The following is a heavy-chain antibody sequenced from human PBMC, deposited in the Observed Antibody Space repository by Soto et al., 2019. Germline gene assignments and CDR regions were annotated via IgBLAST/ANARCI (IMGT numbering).Heavy chain of an antibody. CDR3: ARHRVGYCGGDCPPWYNWFDP. J-gene: IGHJ5*02. D-gene: IGHD2-21*02. CDR2: IDPSDSYT. CDR1: GYSFTSYW. Sequence: EVQLVQSGAEVKKPGESLRISCKGSGYSFTSYWISWVRQMPGKGLEWMGRIDPSDSYTNYSPSFQGHVTISADKSISTAYLQWSSLKASDTAMYYCARHRVGYCGGDCPPWYNWFDPWGQGTLVTVSS. V-gene: IGHV5-10-1*03.